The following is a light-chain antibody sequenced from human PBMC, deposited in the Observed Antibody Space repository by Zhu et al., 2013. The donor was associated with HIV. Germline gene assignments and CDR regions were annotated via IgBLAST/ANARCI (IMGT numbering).Light chain of an antibody. V-gene: IGKV3-20*01. Sequence: DIVLTQSPGTLSLSPGDTATLSCRASQFVGSSTFLAWYQQKRGQAPRLLIYDASSRATGIPDRFRGSGSGTDFTLTISRLEPEDFAVYYCLKYGDSPYTFGQGTKLEIK. J-gene: IGKJ2*01. CDR3: LKYGDSPYT. CDR1: QFVGSSTF. CDR2: DAS.